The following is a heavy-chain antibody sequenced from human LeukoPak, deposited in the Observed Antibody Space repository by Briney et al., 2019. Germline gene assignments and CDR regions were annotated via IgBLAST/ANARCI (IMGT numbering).Heavy chain of an antibody. CDR1: GFSLSTSAVC. CDR3: ARMIRGANDY. Sequence: SGPTLVNPTQTLTLTCTFSGFSLSTSAVCVSWIRQPPGKALEWLARIDWNGDKHYTTSLKTRLTISKDTSKNQVVLTMTNMDPVDTATYYCARMIRGANDYWGQGTLVTVSS. CDR2: IDWNGDK. J-gene: IGHJ4*02. V-gene: IGHV2-70*11.